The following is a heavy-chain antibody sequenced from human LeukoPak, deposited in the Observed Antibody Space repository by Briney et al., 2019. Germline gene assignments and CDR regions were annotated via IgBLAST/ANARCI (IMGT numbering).Heavy chain of an antibody. J-gene: IGHJ4*02. CDR3: ARWPYSSSYYFDY. Sequence: GGSLRLSCAASGFTFSRYWMSWVRQAPGKGLEWVANIKEDGSEKYYVDSVKGRFTISRDSSKNTLYLQMNSLRAEDTAVYYCARWPYSSSYYFDYWGQGTLVTVSS. V-gene: IGHV3-7*01. D-gene: IGHD6-6*01. CDR1: GFTFSRYW. CDR2: IKEDGSEK.